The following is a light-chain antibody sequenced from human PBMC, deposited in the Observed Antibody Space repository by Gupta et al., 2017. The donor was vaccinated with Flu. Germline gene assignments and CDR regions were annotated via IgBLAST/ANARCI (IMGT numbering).Light chain of an antibody. Sequence: SYVLTQTPSASVAPGQKARITCAGNNIGSKRVHWYQQKPGQAPVLVVYDDSARHSGTPERVSGSNSGNTSTLTISRVDPGEEAAYYCQVWDTSSGSRGVFGTGTKVTVL. V-gene: IGLV3-21*02. J-gene: IGLJ1*01. CDR3: QVWDTSSGSRGV. CDR2: DDS. CDR1: NIGSKR.